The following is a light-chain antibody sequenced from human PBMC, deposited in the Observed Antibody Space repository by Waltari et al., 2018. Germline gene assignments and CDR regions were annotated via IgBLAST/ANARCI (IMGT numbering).Light chain of an antibody. CDR3: QKYGSTPRP. J-gene: IGKJ4*01. V-gene: IGKV3-20*01. Sequence: EIVLTQSPGPLSLSPGERASPSCRASQSLSNNYVAWYQHKPGQAPRLLIFDASRRATGIPDRFSGSGSGTDFTLTISSLEPEDFAVYYCQKYGSTPRPFGGGTKVEIK. CDR1: QSLSNNY. CDR2: DAS.